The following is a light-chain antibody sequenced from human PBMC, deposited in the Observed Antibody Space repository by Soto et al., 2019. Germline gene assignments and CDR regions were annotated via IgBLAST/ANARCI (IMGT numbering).Light chain of an antibody. CDR3: SSHAASGV. Sequence: QSALTQPPAASGSPGQSVAISCTGTSSDVGAYNYVSWYQQHPGKAPKLIIYEVTNRASGVPDRFSGSKSGNTASLTVSGLQAEDEANYYCSSHAASGVFGGGTKVTVL. V-gene: IGLV2-8*01. CDR2: EVT. CDR1: SSDVGAYNY. J-gene: IGLJ3*02.